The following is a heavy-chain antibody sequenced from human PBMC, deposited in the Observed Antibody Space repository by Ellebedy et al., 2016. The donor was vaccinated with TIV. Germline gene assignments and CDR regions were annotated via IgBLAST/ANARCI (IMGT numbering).Heavy chain of an antibody. Sequence: GESLKISCAASGFTFSCCAMSWVRQAPGKGLEWGSVISNSGDTTYADSVRGRFTIPRDNSITTLYLQLNSLRADDTAIYYCAKLAGISSWYAEYWGQGTLVTVSS. CDR3: AKLAGISSWYAEY. V-gene: IGHV3-23*01. J-gene: IGHJ4*02. CDR2: ISNSGDTT. CDR1: GFTFSCCA. D-gene: IGHD6-13*01.